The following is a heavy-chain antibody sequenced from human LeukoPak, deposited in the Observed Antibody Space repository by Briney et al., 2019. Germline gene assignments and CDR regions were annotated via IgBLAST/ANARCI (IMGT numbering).Heavy chain of an antibody. V-gene: IGHV3-21*01. D-gene: IGHD1-26*01. CDR3: ARDPVGIVVKAFDY. CDR2: ISSSSSYI. Sequence: GGSLRLSCAASGFTFSSYSMNWVRQAPGKGLEWVSSISSSSSYIYYADSVKGRFTISRDNAKNSLYLQMNSLRAEDTAVYYCARDPVGIVVKAFDYWGQGTLVTVSS. CDR1: GFTFSSYS. J-gene: IGHJ4*02.